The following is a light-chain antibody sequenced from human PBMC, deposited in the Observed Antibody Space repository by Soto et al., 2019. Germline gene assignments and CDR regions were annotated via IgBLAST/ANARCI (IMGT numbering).Light chain of an antibody. CDR2: EAS. V-gene: IGKV1-5*03. Sequence: DIPMTQSPSTLSASVGDRVTFPCRASQSIRYWVAWYQHKPGKAPKLLIYEASRLESGVPSRISGSGSGTEFTLTISSLQPDDFATYYCQQYTNYPWTFGQGTKVDI. CDR3: QQYTNYPWT. CDR1: QSIRYW. J-gene: IGKJ1*01.